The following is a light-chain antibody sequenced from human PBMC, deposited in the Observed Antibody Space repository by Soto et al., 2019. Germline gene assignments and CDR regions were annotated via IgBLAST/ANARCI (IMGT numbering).Light chain of an antibody. CDR3: QQRSNWPRIT. CDR1: QSVSSY. J-gene: IGKJ5*01. V-gene: IGKV3-11*01. CDR2: GAS. Sequence: EIVLTQSPATLTLSPGERAALSCRASQSVSSYLAWYQQKPGQAPRLLIYGASNRATGIPARFSGSGSGTDFTLTISSLESEDFAVYYCQQRSNWPRITFGQGTRLEIK.